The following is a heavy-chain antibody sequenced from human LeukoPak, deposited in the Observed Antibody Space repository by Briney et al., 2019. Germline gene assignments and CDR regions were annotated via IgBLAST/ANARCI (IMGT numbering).Heavy chain of an antibody. CDR1: GFNLGSYG. J-gene: IGHJ4*02. CDR2: ISNDGGGT. Sequence: AGGSLRLSCAASGFNLGSYGVSWVRQAPGKGLEWVSSISNDGGGTFSADSVRGRFTISRDNSKNTLFLQMDSLRAEGTALYFCAKGSSGYFFDHWGQGSLVTVSS. CDR3: AKGSSGYFFDH. V-gene: IGHV3-23*01. D-gene: IGHD3-22*01.